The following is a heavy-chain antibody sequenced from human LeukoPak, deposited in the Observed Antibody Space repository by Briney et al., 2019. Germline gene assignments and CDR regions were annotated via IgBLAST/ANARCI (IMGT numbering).Heavy chain of an antibody. D-gene: IGHD3-10*01. Sequence: GASVKVSCKASGFTFTSSAVQWVRQARGQRLEWIGWIVVGSGNTNYAQKFQERVTITRDTSASTAYMELSSLRSEDTAVYYCARDLSVFRYYFDYWGQGTLVTVSS. CDR2: IVVGSGNT. J-gene: IGHJ4*02. CDR1: GFTFTSSA. CDR3: ARDLSVFRYYFDY. V-gene: IGHV1-58*01.